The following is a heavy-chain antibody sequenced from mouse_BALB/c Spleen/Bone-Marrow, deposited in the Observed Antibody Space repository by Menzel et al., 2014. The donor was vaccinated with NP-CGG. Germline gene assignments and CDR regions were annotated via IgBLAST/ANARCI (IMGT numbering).Heavy chain of an antibody. D-gene: IGHD2-1*01. CDR2: IDPANGNT. V-gene: IGHV14-3*02. J-gene: IGHJ3*01. Sequence: VRLQQSGAELVKPGASVKLSCTASGFNIKDTYMHWVKQRPEQGLEWIGRIDPANGNTKYDPKFQGKATITADTSSNTAYLQLSSLTSEDTAVYYCARNGNHGAWFAYWGQGTLVTVSA. CDR1: GFNIKDTY. CDR3: ARNGNHGAWFAY.